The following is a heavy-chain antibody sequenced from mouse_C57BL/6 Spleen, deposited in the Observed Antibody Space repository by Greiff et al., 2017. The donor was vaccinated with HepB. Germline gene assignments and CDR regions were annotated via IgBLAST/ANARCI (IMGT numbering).Heavy chain of an antibody. CDR3: ERYSNYPVLYDFDY. CDR2: IDPSGSYT. Sequence: QVQLQQPGAELVRPGTSVKLSCKASGYTFTSYWMHWVKQRPGQGLEWIGVIDPSGSYTNYNQKFKGKATLTVDTSSSTAYMQLSSLTSEDSAVYYFERYSNYPVLYDFDYWGQGTTLTVSS. CDR1: GYTFTSYW. J-gene: IGHJ2*01. D-gene: IGHD2-5*01. V-gene: IGHV1-59*01.